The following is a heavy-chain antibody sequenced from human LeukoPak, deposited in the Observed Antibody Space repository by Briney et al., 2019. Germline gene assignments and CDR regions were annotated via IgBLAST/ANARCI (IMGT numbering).Heavy chain of an antibody. CDR3: ARGLAAANTDFDY. Sequence: GGSLRLSCAASGFTFSSYWMAWVRQAPGKGPEWVANIKEDASEKYYVDSVKGRFTISRENAKNSLYLQMNSLRAGDTAVYYCARGLAAANTDFDYWGQGTLVTVSS. J-gene: IGHJ4*02. CDR2: IKEDASEK. D-gene: IGHD6-13*01. V-gene: IGHV3-7*02. CDR1: GFTFSSYW.